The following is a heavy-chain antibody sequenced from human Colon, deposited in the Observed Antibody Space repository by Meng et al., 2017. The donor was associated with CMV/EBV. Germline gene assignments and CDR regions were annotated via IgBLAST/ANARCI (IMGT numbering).Heavy chain of an antibody. J-gene: IGHJ1*01. CDR2: DRSVSIKT. D-gene: IGHD2-21*02. CDR3: ATHCYDKGGDQFLQH. CDR1: GFRFSDNC. Sequence: SGFRFSDNCRDGVDQGPGRGLEWVGYDRSVSIKTYSAESVKGRFNSSRNNSWNTMYLQMDSLRAEDTAIYYCATHCYDKGGDQFLQHWGQGTLVTVSS. V-gene: IGHV3-11*01.